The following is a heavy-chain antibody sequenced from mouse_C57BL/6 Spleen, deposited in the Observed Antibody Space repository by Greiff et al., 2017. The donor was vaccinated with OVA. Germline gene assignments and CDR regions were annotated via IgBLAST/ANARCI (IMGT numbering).Heavy chain of an antibody. CDR3: VYSNYSWFAY. CDR1: GYTFTDYY. J-gene: IGHJ3*01. V-gene: IGHV1-26*01. CDR2: INPNNGGT. D-gene: IGHD2-5*01. Sequence: VQLQQSGPELVKPGASVKISCKASGYTFTDYYMNWVKQSHGKSLEWIGDINPNNGGTSYNQKFKGKATLTVDKSSSTAYMELRSLTSEDSAVYYCVYSNYSWFAYWGQGTLVTVSA.